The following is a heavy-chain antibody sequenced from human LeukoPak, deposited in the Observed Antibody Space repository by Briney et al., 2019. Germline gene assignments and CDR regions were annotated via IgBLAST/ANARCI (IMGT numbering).Heavy chain of an antibody. CDR1: GFTFSSYS. D-gene: IGHD5-12*01. J-gene: IGHJ4*02. CDR2: INHSGST. V-gene: IGHV4-34*01. Sequence: KPGGPLRLSCAASGFTFSSYSMNWIRQPPGKGLEWIGEINHSGSTNYNPSLKSRVTISVDTSKNQFSLKLSSVTAADTAVYYCARGAPAVATIDHWGQGTLVTVSS. CDR3: ARGAPAVATIDH.